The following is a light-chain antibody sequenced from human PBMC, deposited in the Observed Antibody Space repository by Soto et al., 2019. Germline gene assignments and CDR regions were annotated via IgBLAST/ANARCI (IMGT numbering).Light chain of an antibody. J-gene: IGKJ1*01. Sequence: EIVLTQSPGTLSLSPGERATLSCRASQSVRSTYLAWYQQKPGQAPRLLIYGASIRATGIPDRFSGSGSGTDFTLTISRLEPEDFAVYYCQQYDSSPWTFGQGTKVEIK. CDR1: QSVRSTY. CDR2: GAS. CDR3: QQYDSSPWT. V-gene: IGKV3-20*01.